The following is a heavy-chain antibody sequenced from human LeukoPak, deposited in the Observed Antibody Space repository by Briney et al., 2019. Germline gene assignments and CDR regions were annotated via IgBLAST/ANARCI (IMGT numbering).Heavy chain of an antibody. Sequence: GRSLRLSCAASGFTFSSYGMHWVRQAPGKGLVWVSRINSDGSSTTYADSVKGRFTISRHNSKNTLYLQMNSLRAEDTAVYYCARAPEWLIFDYWGQGTLVTVSS. V-gene: IGHV3-74*01. CDR2: INSDGSST. D-gene: IGHD6-19*01. J-gene: IGHJ4*02. CDR1: GFTFSSYG. CDR3: ARAPEWLIFDY.